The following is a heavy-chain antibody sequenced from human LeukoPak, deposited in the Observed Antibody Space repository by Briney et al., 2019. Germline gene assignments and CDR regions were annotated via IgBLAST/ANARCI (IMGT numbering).Heavy chain of an antibody. V-gene: IGHV4-4*02. CDR2: IYHSGST. CDR1: GGSISSSNW. D-gene: IGHD3-9*01. Sequence: SETLSLTCTVSGGSISSSNWWSWVLQPPGKGLEWIVEIYHSGSTNYNPSLKSRVTISVDKSKNQFSLKLSSVTAADTAVYYCARGIPSYYDILTGYDYWGQGTLVTVSS. J-gene: IGHJ4*02. CDR3: ARGIPSYYDILTGYDY.